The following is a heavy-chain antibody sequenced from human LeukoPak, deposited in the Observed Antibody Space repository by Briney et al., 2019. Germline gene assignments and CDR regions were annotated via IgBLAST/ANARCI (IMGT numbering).Heavy chain of an antibody. Sequence: GGSLRLSCAASGFTFSSYGMHWVRQAPGKGLEWVAVISYDGSNKYYADSVKGRFTISRDNSKNTLYLQMNGLRAEDTAVYYCAKDYGSGSYLDYWGQGTLVTVSS. CDR2: ISYDGSNK. CDR3: AKDYGSGSYLDY. CDR1: GFTFSSYG. D-gene: IGHD3-10*01. J-gene: IGHJ4*02. V-gene: IGHV3-30*18.